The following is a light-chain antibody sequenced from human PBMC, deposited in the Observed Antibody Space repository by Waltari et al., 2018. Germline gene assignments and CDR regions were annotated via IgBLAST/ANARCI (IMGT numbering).Light chain of an antibody. CDR2: DVS. V-gene: IGLV2-14*03. Sequence: QSALTHPASVSGSPGQSITISCTGTSSDIGGYNSVPWYQQHPGKAPKLMIYDVSNRPSGVSNRFSGFKSGNTASLTISGLQAEDEADYYCTSYRSSSTLPYVFGTGTKVTVL. CDR1: SSDIGGYNS. J-gene: IGLJ1*01. CDR3: TSYRSSSTLPYV.